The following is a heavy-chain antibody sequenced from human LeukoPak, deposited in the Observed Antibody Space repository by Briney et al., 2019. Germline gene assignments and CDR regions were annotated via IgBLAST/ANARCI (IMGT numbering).Heavy chain of an antibody. D-gene: IGHD2-2*02. CDR2: ISWNSGSI. J-gene: IGHJ3*02. V-gene: IGHV3-9*02. CDR1: GFTSDDYA. Sequence: GRSLRLSCAASGFTSDDYAMRWVRQAPGKGLEWVSGISWNSGSIGYADSVKGRFTISRDNAKNSLYLQMNSLRAEDTALYYCAGQGRGYCSSTSCYSAFDIWGQGTMVTVSS. CDR3: AGQGRGYCSSTSCYSAFDI.